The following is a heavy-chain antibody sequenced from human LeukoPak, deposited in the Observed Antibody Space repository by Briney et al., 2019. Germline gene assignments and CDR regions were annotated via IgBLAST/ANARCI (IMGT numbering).Heavy chain of an antibody. CDR1: GGSISSYY. Sequence: SGTLSLTCTVSGGSISSYYWSWIRQPPGKGLEWIGYIYYSGSTNYNPSLKSRVTISVDTSKNQFSLKLSSVTAADTAVYYCARDIVGLSPWGQGTLVTVSS. CDR2: IYYSGST. D-gene: IGHD1-26*01. V-gene: IGHV4-59*01. J-gene: IGHJ5*02. CDR3: ARDIVGLSP.